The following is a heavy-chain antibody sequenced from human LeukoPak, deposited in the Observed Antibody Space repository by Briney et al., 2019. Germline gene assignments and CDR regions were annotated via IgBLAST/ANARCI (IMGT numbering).Heavy chain of an antibody. Sequence: GGSLRLSCAASGFTFSSYSMNWVRQAPGKGLEWVSSISSSGSYIYYADSVKGRFTISRDNAKNSLYLQMNSLRAEDTAVYYCARMTTAGSFDYWGQGTLVTVSS. D-gene: IGHD4-17*01. CDR2: ISSSGSYI. J-gene: IGHJ4*02. V-gene: IGHV3-21*01. CDR1: GFTFSSYS. CDR3: ARMTTAGSFDY.